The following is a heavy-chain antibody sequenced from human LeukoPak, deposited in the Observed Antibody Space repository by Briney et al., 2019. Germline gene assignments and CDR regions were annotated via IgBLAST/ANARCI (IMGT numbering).Heavy chain of an antibody. D-gene: IGHD5-18*01. CDR3: ARPTALGMYHFDY. CDR2: IDPTGGGT. CDR1: GYTFSTYY. V-gene: IGHV1-46*03. Sequence: ASVKVSCKASGYTFSTYYMHWVRQAPGQGLEWMGIIDPTGGGTSHAQKFQGRVTMTRDTSTSTVYMELSSLRSEDTAVYYCARPTALGMYHFDYWGQGTLVTVSS. J-gene: IGHJ4*02.